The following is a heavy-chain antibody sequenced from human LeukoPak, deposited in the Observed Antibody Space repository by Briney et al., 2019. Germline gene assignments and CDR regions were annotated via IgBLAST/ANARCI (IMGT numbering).Heavy chain of an antibody. CDR1: GFTFSNYA. CDR3: ARDLCWGCFDD. V-gene: IGHV3-23*01. J-gene: IGHJ4*02. Sequence: GGSLRLSCAASGFTFSNYAMRWVRQAPGKGLEWVSAITSSGGSTYYGDSVKGRFTISRDNSRNTLYLQMNSLRVDDTAVYYCARDLCWGCFDDWGQGNLVTVSS. CDR2: ITSSGGST. D-gene: IGHD3-10*02.